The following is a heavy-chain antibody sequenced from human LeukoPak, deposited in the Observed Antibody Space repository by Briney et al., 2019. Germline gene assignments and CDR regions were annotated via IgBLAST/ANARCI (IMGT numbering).Heavy chain of an antibody. CDR1: GYTFTSYG. V-gene: IGHV1-18*01. J-gene: IGHJ6*02. CDR2: ISAYNGNT. Sequence: ASVKVSCKASGYTFTSYGISWVRRAPGQGLEWMGWISAYNGNTNYAQKLQGRVTMTTDTSTSTAYMELRSLRSDDTAVYYCARDLVVVPAAFYYYYYGMDVWGQGTTVTVSS. D-gene: IGHD2-2*01. CDR3: ARDLVVVPAAFYYYYYGMDV.